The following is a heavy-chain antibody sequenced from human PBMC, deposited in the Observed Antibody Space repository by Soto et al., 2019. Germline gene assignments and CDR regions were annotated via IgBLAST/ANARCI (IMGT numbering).Heavy chain of an antibody. Sequence: EVQLLESGGGLVQPGGSLRLSCTASGFTLSSYAINWVRRAPGKGLEWVSATTGGAGLTYYADSVKGRFSVSSDSPGNTIYRQLNSLRPEDTALYYCAKVDRGSVARPTRLDPWGQGTLVTVSS. D-gene: IGHD2-21*01. CDR1: GFTLSSYA. CDR3: AKVDRGSVARPTRLDP. V-gene: IGHV3-23*01. CDR2: TTGGAGLT. J-gene: IGHJ5*02.